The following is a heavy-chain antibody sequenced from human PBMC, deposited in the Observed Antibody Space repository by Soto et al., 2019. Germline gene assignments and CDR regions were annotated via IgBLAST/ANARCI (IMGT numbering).Heavy chain of an antibody. V-gene: IGHV4-59*01. Sequence: QVKLQESGPRLVKPSETLSLTCTVSGDSIRSYYWSWIRQPPGKGLEWIGYIFYSGTTTYNPSLRGRVTISVVRSQNQFSLELTSVTAADTAVYFCARDLRGAGTSGYYGMDVWGQGTTVSVSS. CDR3: ARDLRGAGTSGYYGMDV. CDR2: IFYSGTT. J-gene: IGHJ6*02. CDR1: GDSIRSYY. D-gene: IGHD6-19*01.